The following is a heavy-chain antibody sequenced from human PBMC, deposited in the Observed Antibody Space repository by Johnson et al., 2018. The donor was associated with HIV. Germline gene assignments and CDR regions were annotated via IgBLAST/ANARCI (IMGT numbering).Heavy chain of an antibody. V-gene: IGHV3-66*03. CDR1: DFTVSSNY. J-gene: IGHJ3*02. CDR2: IYSGGST. CDR3: AKDRSGSWYGADAFDI. D-gene: IGHD6-13*01. Sequence: VQLVESGGRLIQPGGSLRLSCTASDFTVSSNYMSWVRQAPGKGLEWVSVIYSGGSTYYADSVKGRFTISRDNSKNTLYLQMNSLRAEDTAVYYCAKDRSGSWYGADAFDIWGQGTMVTVSS.